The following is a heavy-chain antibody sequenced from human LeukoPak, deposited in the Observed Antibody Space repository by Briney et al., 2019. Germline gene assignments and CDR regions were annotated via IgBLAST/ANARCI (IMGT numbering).Heavy chain of an antibody. D-gene: IGHD6-19*01. Sequence: SETLSLTCTGSGGSISSYYWSWIRQPPGKGLEWIGYIYSSGSTIYNPSLKSRVTMSVDTSKNQFSLKLSSVTAADTAVYYCARDPYRGAVAGWYYFDYWGQGTLVTVSS. CDR1: GGSISSYY. CDR3: ARDPYRGAVAGWYYFDY. CDR2: IYSSGST. J-gene: IGHJ4*02. V-gene: IGHV4-59*12.